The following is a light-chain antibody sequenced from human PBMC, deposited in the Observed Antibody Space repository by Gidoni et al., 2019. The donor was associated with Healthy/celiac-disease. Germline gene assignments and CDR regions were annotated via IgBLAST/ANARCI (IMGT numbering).Light chain of an antibody. CDR1: QSISSY. V-gene: IGKV1-39*01. J-gene: IGKJ1*01. CDR3: QQSYSTPVT. Sequence: IQLTQSPSSLSASGGDRVTITCRASQSISSYLNWYQQKPGKAPKLLIYAASSLQSGVPSRFSGSGSGTDFTLTISSLQPEDFATYYCQQSYSTPVTFGQGTKVEIK. CDR2: AAS.